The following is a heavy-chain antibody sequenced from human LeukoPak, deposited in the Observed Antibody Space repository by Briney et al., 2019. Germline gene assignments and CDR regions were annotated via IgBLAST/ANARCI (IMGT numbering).Heavy chain of an antibody. V-gene: IGHV4-59*01. CDR2: IYYSGST. D-gene: IGHD3-22*01. CDR1: GGSISTYY. Sequence: SETLSLTCTVSGGSISTYYWSWIRQPPGKGLEGIGYIYYSGSTNYNPSLKSRVTISVDTSKNQFSLKLSSVTAADTAVYYCARDSKDSSGYYSLFDYWGQGTLVTVSS. CDR3: ARDSKDSSGYYSLFDY. J-gene: IGHJ4*02.